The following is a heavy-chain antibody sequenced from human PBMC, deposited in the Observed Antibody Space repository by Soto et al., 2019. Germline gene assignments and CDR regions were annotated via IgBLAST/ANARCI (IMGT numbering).Heavy chain of an antibody. CDR1: GGSISSGGYY. V-gene: IGHV4-31*03. CDR2: IYYSGST. J-gene: IGHJ5*02. Sequence: PSETLSLTCTVSGGSISSGGYYWSWIRQHPGKGLEWIGYIYYSGSTYYNPSLKSRVTISVDTSKNQFSLQLSSVTAADTAVYYGARAHFCSGYYANRAHQNPDTWFDTWCPGTLVTVSS. D-gene: IGHD3-3*02. CDR3: ARAHFCSGYYANRAHQNPDTWFDT.